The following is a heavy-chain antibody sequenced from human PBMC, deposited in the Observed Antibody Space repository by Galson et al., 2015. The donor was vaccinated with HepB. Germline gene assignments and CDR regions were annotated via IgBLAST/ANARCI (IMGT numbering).Heavy chain of an antibody. V-gene: IGHV4-59*01. CDR3: ARMRGGWVDY. D-gene: IGHD3-16*01. CDR1: GGSISSYY. CDR2: IYYSGST. J-gene: IGHJ4*02. Sequence: TLSLTCTVSGGSISSYYWSWIRQPPGKGLEWIGYIYYSGSTNYNPSLKSRVTISVDTSKNQFSLKLSSVTAADTAVYYCARMRGGWVDYWGQGTLVTVSS.